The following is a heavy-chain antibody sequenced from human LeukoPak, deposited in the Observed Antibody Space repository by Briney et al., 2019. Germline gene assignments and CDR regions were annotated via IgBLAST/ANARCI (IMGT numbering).Heavy chain of an antibody. V-gene: IGHV3-33*01. CDR2: IWYDGSNK. Sequence: GRSLRLSCAASGLTFSSYGMHWVRQAPGKGLEWVAVIWYDGSNKYYADSVKGRFTISRDSSKNTLYLQMNSLRAEDTAVYYCAREGSDSSSWYGWFDPWGQGTLVTVSS. D-gene: IGHD6-13*01. CDR1: GLTFSSYG. CDR3: AREGSDSSSWYGWFDP. J-gene: IGHJ5*02.